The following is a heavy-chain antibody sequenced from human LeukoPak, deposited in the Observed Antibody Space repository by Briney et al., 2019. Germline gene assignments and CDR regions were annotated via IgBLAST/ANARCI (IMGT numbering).Heavy chain of an antibody. CDR2: IIPIFGTA. V-gene: IGHV1-69*13. Sequence: SVKVSCKASGGTFSSYAISWVRQAPGHGLEWMGGIIPIFGTANYAQKFQGRVTITADESTSTAYMELSSLRSEDTAVYYCARDGSRVPNPYCSSTSCHDAFDIWGQGTMVTVSS. CDR1: GGTFSSYA. CDR3: ARDGSRVPNPYCSSTSCHDAFDI. D-gene: IGHD2-2*01. J-gene: IGHJ3*02.